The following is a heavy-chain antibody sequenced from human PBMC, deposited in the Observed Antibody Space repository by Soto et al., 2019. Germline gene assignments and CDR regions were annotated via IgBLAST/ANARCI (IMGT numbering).Heavy chain of an antibody. Sequence: SETLSLTCTVSGDSIGTGGYYWDWIRQHPGKGSEWIGYIHYSGNTYYNPSLKSRLTISLDTSKNQFSLHLSSVTAADTAVYYCATNHDDISGRTPLLFDSWGQGTLVTVSS. V-gene: IGHV4-31*03. CDR3: ATNHDDISGRTPLLFDS. CDR1: GDSIGTGGYY. CDR2: IHYSGNT. D-gene: IGHD3-22*01. J-gene: IGHJ4*02.